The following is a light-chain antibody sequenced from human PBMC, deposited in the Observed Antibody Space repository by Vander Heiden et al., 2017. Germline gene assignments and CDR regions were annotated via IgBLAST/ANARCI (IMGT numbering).Light chain of an antibody. CDR1: SSNIGSKA. CDR2: SHN. V-gene: IGLV1-44*01. Sequence: QSVLTQPPSASGTPGQRVTISCSGSSSNIGSKAVNWYQQLPGTAPKLRIYSHNQRPSGVPDRFSASKSGTSASLAISGLQSEDEADYYCAAWDDSLNGPVFGGGTKLTVL. J-gene: IGLJ2*01. CDR3: AAWDDSLNGPV.